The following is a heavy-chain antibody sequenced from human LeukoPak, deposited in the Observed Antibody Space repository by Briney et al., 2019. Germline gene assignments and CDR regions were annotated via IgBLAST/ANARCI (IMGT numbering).Heavy chain of an antibody. Sequence: GGSLRLSCAAPGFTFSSYDMHWVRQATGKGLEWVSAIGTAGDTYYPGSVNGHFTISRENAKDSLYLQMNSLRAGYAAVYYCARARITMVRGVWGTYFDYWDQGTLVTVSS. D-gene: IGHD3-10*01. CDR2: IGTAGDT. V-gene: IGHV3-13*01. J-gene: IGHJ4*02. CDR1: GFTFSSYD. CDR3: ARARITMVRGVWGTYFDY.